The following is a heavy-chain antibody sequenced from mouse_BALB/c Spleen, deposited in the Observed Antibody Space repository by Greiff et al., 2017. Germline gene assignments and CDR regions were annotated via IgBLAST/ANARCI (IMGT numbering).Heavy chain of an antibody. CDR1: GYTFTSYW. D-gene: IGHD2-10*01. CDR3: ARSSYGNYAAWFAY. V-gene: IGHV1-69*02. Sequence: QVHVKQSGAELVKPGASVKLSCKASGYTFTSYWMHWVKQRPGQGLEWIGEIDPSDSYTNYNQKFKGKATLTVDKSSSTAYMQLSSLTSEDSAVYYCARSSYGNYAAWFAYWGQGTLVTVSA. CDR2: IDPSDSYT. J-gene: IGHJ3*01.